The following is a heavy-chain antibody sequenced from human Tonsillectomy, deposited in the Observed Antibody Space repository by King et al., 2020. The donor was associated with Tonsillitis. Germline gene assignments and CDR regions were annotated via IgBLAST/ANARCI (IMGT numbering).Heavy chain of an antibody. CDR3: ASGVVRTPADYYYYYMDV. CDR1: GDSVSSNSAA. CDR2: TYYRSQWYN. Sequence: VQLQQSGPGLVKPSQTLSVTCAISGDSVSSNSAAWDWIRQSPSRGLEWLGRTYYRSQWYNDYAVSVKGRITINPDTSKNQFSLQLNSVTPDYTAVYYCASGVVRTPADYYYYYMDVWGRGTTVTVSS. J-gene: IGHJ6*03. V-gene: IGHV6-1*01. D-gene: IGHD4-23*01.